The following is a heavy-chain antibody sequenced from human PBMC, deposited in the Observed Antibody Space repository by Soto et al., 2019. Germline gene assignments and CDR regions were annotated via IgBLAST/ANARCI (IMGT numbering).Heavy chain of an antibody. J-gene: IGHJ6*02. V-gene: IGHV1-69*06. CDR1: GGTFSSYP. CDR3: ATSLELPLGVDV. D-gene: IGHD1-7*01. Sequence: QVQLVQSGAEVKKPGSSVKVSCGASGGTFSSYPINWVRQAPGQGLEWMGGIIPFFGTSNYAQKFQGRVTMTGDTSSDTGYMELSNLRSEDTAVYYCATSLELPLGVDVWGQGTTVIVSS. CDR2: IIPFFGTS.